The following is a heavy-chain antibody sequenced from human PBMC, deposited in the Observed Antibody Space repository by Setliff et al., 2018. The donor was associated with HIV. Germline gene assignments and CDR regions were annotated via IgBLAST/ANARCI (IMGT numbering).Heavy chain of an antibody. CDR2: LHYSGNT. J-gene: IGHJ5*02. Sequence: SETLSLTCTVSGGSIRSSTYYWGWIRQSPGKGLEWIGSLHYSGNTYYNPSLKSRVTISVDTSKNQFSLKLSSVTAADTAVYYCARDWRAYGLMGSWGQGMLVTVSS. D-gene: IGHD4-17*01. CDR3: ARDWRAYGLMGS. CDR1: GGSIRSSTYY. V-gene: IGHV4-39*07.